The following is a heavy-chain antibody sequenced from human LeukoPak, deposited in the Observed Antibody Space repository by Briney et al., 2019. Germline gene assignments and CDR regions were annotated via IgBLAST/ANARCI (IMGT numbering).Heavy chain of an antibody. CDR2: IWHDGSDK. J-gene: IGHJ4*02. CDR1: GFTFSSYA. Sequence: GGSLRLSCAASGFTFSSYAMGWVRQAPGRGLEWVAVIWHDGSDKYYGDSVKGRFTISRDNSKNTLYLQLNSLRAEDTAVYYCAREGVGGSTSLDYWGQGTLVTVSS. V-gene: IGHV3-33*08. CDR3: AREGVGGSTSLDY. D-gene: IGHD3-3*01.